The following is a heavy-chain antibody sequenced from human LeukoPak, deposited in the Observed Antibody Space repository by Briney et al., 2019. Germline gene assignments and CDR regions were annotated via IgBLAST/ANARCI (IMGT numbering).Heavy chain of an antibody. D-gene: IGHD3-9*01. CDR1: GGSISSSSYY. J-gene: IGHJ3*02. CDR3: ARDRRYFDWSRGAFDI. Sequence: SETLSLTCTVSGGSISSSSYYWGWIRQPPGKGREWIGSIYYSGSTYYNPSLKSRVTISVDTSKNQFSLKLSSVTAADTAVYYCARDRRYFDWSRGAFDIWGQGTMVTVSS. CDR2: IYYSGST. V-gene: IGHV4-39*07.